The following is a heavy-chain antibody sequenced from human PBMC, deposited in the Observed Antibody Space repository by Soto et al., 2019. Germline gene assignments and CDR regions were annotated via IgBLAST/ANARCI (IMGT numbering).Heavy chain of an antibody. CDR2: ISGSGGST. D-gene: IGHD4-17*01. CDR1: GFTFSSYA. V-gene: IGHV3-23*01. CDR3: AKSSGGGTVTTYYY. Sequence: EVQLLESGGGLVQPGGSLRLSCAASGFTFSSYAMAWVRQAPGKGLEWVSGISGSGGSTYYADSVKGRFTISRDNSKNPLYLQMNSLRAEDTAVYYCAKSSGGGTVTTYYYWGQGTLVTVSS. J-gene: IGHJ4*02.